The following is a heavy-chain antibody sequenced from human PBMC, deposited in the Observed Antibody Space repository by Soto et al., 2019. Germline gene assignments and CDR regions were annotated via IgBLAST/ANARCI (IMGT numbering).Heavy chain of an antibody. D-gene: IGHD2-21*02. V-gene: IGHV1-24*01. CDR3: ATGYCGGDCQSLYYYYYGMDV. CDR2: FDPEDGET. CDR1: GYTLTELS. J-gene: IGHJ6*02. Sequence: ASVKVSCKVSGYTLTELSMHWVRHAPGKGLEWMGGFDPEDGETIYAQKFQGRVTMTEDTSTDTAYMELSSLRSEDTAVYYCATGYCGGDCQSLYYYYYGMDVWGQGTTVTVSS.